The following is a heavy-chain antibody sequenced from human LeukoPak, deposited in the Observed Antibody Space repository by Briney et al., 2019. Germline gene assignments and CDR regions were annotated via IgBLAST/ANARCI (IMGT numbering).Heavy chain of an antibody. CDR2: SIPLFGSP. Sequence: ASVKVSCKASGGTFSRYGVSWVRQAPGQGLEWMGGSIPLFGSPNYAQKFQGRLTITADESADESTSTAYMELSSLTSEDTAVYYCARDRGSLTQNYFDSWGQGTLVTVST. V-gene: IGHV1-69*01. CDR3: ARDRGSLTQNYFDS. J-gene: IGHJ4*02. CDR1: GGTFSRYG. D-gene: IGHD3-9*01.